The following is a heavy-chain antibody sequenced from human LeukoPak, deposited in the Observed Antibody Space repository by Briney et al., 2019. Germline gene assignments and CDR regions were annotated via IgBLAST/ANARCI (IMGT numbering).Heavy chain of an antibody. D-gene: IGHD1-26*01. V-gene: IGHV4-39*01. Sequence: SETLSLTCTVSGGSISSSSYYWGWIRQPPGKGLEWIGSIYYSGSTYYNPSLKSRVTISVDTSKNQFSLKLSSVTAADTAVYYCARQSGSYPIAFDIWGQGTMVTVSS. CDR2: IYYSGST. CDR1: GGSISSSSYY. CDR3: ARQSGSYPIAFDI. J-gene: IGHJ3*02.